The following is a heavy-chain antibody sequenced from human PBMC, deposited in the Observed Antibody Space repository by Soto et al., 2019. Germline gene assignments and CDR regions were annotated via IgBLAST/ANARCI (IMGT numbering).Heavy chain of an antibody. D-gene: IGHD3-10*01. CDR2: IKQDGSEK. CDR3: ATDLWFGELSTDY. V-gene: IGHV3-7*01. CDR1: GFTFSSYW. Sequence: TGGSLRLSCAASGFTFSSYWMSWVRQAPGKGLEWVANIKQDGSEKYYVDSVKGRFTISRDNAKNSLYLQMNSLRAEDTAVYYCATDLWFGELSTDYWGQGTLVTVSS. J-gene: IGHJ4*02.